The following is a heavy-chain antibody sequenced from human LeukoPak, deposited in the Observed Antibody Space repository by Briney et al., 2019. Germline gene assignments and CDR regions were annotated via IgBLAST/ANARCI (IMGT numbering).Heavy chain of an antibody. D-gene: IGHD3-16*01. CDR2: IHYSGKA. CDR3: ARFGVDYDMDV. CDR1: GGSISGHY. Sequence: SETLSLTSTVSGGSISGHYWTWVRQPPGEGLEWIGQIHYSGKADYNPSLRSRITISVDTSKNQMSLKVTSVTAADTPVYYCARFGVDYDMDVWGQGTTVTVS. J-gene: IGHJ6*02. V-gene: IGHV4-59*11.